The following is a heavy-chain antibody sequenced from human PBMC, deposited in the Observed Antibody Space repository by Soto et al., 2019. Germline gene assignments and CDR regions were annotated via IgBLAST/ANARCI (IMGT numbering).Heavy chain of an antibody. Sequence: QVQLVESGGGVVQPGRSLRLSCAASGFTFSSYGMHWVRQAPGKGLEWVAVIWYDGSNKYYADSVKSRFTNSRDNSKNTQYLQMNSQRAEDTAVYYCARDRYSSGWKTLWYYYYGMDVWGQGTTVTVSS. D-gene: IGHD6-19*01. CDR2: IWYDGSNK. J-gene: IGHJ6*02. CDR3: ARDRYSSGWKTLWYYYYGMDV. V-gene: IGHV3-33*01. CDR1: GFTFSSYG.